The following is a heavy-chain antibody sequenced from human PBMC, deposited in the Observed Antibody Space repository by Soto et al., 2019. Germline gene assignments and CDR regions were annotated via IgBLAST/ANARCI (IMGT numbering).Heavy chain of an antibody. CDR1: GFTFSSYA. D-gene: IGHD2-15*01. CDR3: AKTDLRYCSGGSCHEHARLDY. J-gene: IGHJ4*02. Sequence: GGSLRLSCAASGFTFSSYAMSWVRQAPGKGLEWVSAISGSGGSTYYADSVKGRFTISRDNSKNTLYLQMNSLRAEDTAVYYCAKTDLRYCSGGSCHEHARLDYWGQGTLVTVSS. CDR2: ISGSGGST. V-gene: IGHV3-23*01.